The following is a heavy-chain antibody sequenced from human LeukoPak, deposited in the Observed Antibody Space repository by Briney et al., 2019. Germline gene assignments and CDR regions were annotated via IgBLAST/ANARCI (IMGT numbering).Heavy chain of an antibody. CDR2: ISSSGSTI. Sequence: GGSLRLSCAASGFTFSDYHMSWIRQAPGKGLEWVSYISSSGSTIYYADSVKGRFTISRDNAKNSLYLQMNSLRAEDTAVYYCAREPRYYYYGMDVWGQGTTVTVSS. CDR1: GFTFSDYH. CDR3: AREPRYYYYGMDV. J-gene: IGHJ6*02. V-gene: IGHV3-11*01.